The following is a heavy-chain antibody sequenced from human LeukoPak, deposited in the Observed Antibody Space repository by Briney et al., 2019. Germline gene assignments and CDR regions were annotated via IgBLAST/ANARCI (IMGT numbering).Heavy chain of an antibody. CDR3: ARDHGNYDILTGYYYYYGMDV. CDR1: GGSISSYY. Sequence: PSETLSLTCTVSGGSISSYYWIWIRQPPGKGLEWIGYIYYSGSTNYNPSLKSRVTISVDTSKNQFSLKLSSVTAADTAVYYCARDHGNYDILTGYYYYYGMDVWGQGTTVTVSS. CDR2: IYYSGST. J-gene: IGHJ6*02. D-gene: IGHD3-9*01. V-gene: IGHV4-59*01.